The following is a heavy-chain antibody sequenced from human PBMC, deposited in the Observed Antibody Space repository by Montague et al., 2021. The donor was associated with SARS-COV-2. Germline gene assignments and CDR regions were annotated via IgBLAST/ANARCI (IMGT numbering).Heavy chain of an antibody. CDR3: ARHVDPCGGSCRNWHFDL. Sequence: SETLSLTCTVSGGSISNILFYWGWIRQSPGKGLEWIGNIYYGGSTYYNPSLKSRVTISVDTSKNQFSLNLISVTAADTATYYCARHVDPCGGSCRNWHFDLWGRGTLVTVSS. D-gene: IGHD2-15*01. J-gene: IGHJ2*01. CDR2: IYYGGST. V-gene: IGHV4-39*01. CDR1: GGSISNILFY.